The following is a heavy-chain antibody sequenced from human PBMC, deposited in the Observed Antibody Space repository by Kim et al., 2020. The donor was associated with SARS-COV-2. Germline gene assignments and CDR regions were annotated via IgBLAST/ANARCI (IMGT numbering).Heavy chain of an antibody. Sequence: NYAQKLQGRVTMTRDTSTSTAYMELRSLRSDDTAVYYCARGGWGDYVDHWGQGTLVTVSS. V-gene: IGHV1-18*01. J-gene: IGHJ4*02. CDR3: ARGGWGDYVDH. D-gene: IGHD3-10*01.